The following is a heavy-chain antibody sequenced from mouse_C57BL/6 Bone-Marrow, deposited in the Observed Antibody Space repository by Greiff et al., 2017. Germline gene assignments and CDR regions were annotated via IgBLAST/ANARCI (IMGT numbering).Heavy chain of an antibody. CDR3: ARGENYGSSPLYAMDY. D-gene: IGHD1-1*01. Sequence: EVKLMESGGGLVKPGGSLKLSCAASGFTFSDYGMHWVRQAPEKGLEWVAYISSGSSTIYYADTVKGRFTISRDNAKNTRFLQMTSLRSEDTAMYYCARGENYGSSPLYAMDYWGQGTSVTVSS. CDR1: GFTFSDYG. CDR2: ISSGSSTI. V-gene: IGHV5-17*01. J-gene: IGHJ4*01.